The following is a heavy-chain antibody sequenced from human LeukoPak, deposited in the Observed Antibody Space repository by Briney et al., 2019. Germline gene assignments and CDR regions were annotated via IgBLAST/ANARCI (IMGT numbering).Heavy chain of an antibody. CDR2: ISWSSGII. CDR3: AKDTGRPTDAITMEDNAFDI. V-gene: IGHV3-9*01. Sequence: GRSLRLSCAASGFTFDDHGMHWVRQAPGKGLEWVSGISWSSGIIGYADSVKGRFTISRDDAKNSLYLQMDSLRAEDTALYYCAKDTGRPTDAITMEDNAFDIWGQGTMVTVSS. CDR1: GFTFDDHG. J-gene: IGHJ3*02. D-gene: IGHD3-3*01.